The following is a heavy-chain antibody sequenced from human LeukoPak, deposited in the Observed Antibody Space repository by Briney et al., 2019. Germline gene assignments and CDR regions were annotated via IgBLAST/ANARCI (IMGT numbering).Heavy chain of an antibody. CDR3: ARDSGSQPLHY. D-gene: IGHD1-26*01. Sequence: PSETLSLTCTVSGDSMSNGGYFWSWIRQHPGKGLEWIGYIYYTGSTTYNPSLQSRVTISVDTSKNNFSLRLNPVTAADTAVYFCARDSGSQPLHYWGPGTLVTVSS. V-gene: IGHV4-31*03. J-gene: IGHJ4*02. CDR1: GDSMSNGGYF. CDR2: IYYTGST.